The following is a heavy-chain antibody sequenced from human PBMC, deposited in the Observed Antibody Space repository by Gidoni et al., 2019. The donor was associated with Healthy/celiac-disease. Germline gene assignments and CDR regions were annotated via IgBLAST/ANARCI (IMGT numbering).Heavy chain of an antibody. CDR1: GFTFRSYS. CDR3: ARGDYYDSSGYSDNWFDP. D-gene: IGHD3-22*01. Sequence: EVQLVESGGGLVKPGGSLRLSCAASGFTFRSYSMNWVRQAPGKGLEWVSSISSSGSTIYYADSVKGRFTISRDNAKNSLYLQMNSLRAEDTAVYYCARGDYYDSSGYSDNWFDPWGQGTLVTVSS. J-gene: IGHJ5*02. V-gene: IGHV3-21*01. CDR2: ISSSGSTI.